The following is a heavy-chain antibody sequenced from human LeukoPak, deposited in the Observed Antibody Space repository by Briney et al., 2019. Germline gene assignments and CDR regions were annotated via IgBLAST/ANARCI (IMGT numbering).Heavy chain of an antibody. CDR2: INSGSSTI. CDR1: EFSLRSYS. D-gene: IGHD1-1*01. J-gene: IGHJ3*02. CDR3: ARVLLERPGIDSFDM. V-gene: IGHV3-48*01. Sequence: GGSLRVSCGASEFSLRSYSMDWVRQAPGKGLEWVSHINSGSSTIYYADSVKGRFTISRDNAGNSLYQHMNSLRAEDTAVYYCARVLLERPGIDSFDMWGQGTMVTVSS.